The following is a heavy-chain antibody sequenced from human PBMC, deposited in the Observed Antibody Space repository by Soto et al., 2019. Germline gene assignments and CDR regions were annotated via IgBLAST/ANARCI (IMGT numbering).Heavy chain of an antibody. D-gene: IGHD5-12*01. Sequence: QVQLQQSGPGLVKPSQTLPLTCTISGDSVSSNNVTWNWIRQSPSRGLEWLGRTYYRSKYYNDYALSVKGRITINADTSKNQFSLQMNSVTPEDTAVYYCARNEGSGYDYYFDFWGQGILVTVSS. J-gene: IGHJ4*02. V-gene: IGHV6-1*01. CDR1: GDSVSSNNVT. CDR3: ARNEGSGYDYYFDF. CDR2: TYYRSKYYN.